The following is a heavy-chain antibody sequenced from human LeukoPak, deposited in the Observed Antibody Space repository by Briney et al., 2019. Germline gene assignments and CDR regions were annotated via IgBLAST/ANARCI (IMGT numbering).Heavy chain of an antibody. Sequence: PGGALRLSCAAPGFTLSSNYMSWVRQAPGKGLEWVSSICSSSSYIYYADSVKGRFTISRDNAKNSLYLQMNSLRAEDTAVYYCARDLSSGYYDSSGYPYYFDYWGQGTLVTVSS. V-gene: IGHV3-21*01. D-gene: IGHD3-22*01. CDR1: GFTLSSNY. CDR2: ICSSSSYI. J-gene: IGHJ4*02. CDR3: ARDLSSGYYDSSGYPYYFDY.